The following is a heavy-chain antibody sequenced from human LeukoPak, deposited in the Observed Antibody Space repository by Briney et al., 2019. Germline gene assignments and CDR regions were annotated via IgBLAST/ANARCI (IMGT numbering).Heavy chain of an antibody. V-gene: IGHV3-23*01. CDR2: ISGSGGST. CDR1: GFTFSTYA. CDR3: AKDTGSGSYYPYYFDY. Sequence: PGGSLRLSCAASGFTFSTYAMSWVPQTPGKGLEWVSAISGSGGSTYYADSVKGRFIISRDNSKNTLDLQMNSLRAEDTAVYYCAKDTGSGSYYPYYFDYWGQGTLVTVSS. D-gene: IGHD1-26*01. J-gene: IGHJ4*02.